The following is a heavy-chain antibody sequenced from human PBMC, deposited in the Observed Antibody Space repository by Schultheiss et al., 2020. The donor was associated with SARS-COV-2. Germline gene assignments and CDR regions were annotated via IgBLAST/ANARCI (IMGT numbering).Heavy chain of an antibody. J-gene: IGHJ4*02. CDR1: GYTFTSYG. CDR3: ARVAAALDY. Sequence: ASVKVSCKASGYTFTSYGISWVRQAPGQGLEWMGWISAYNGNTNYAQKFQGRVTMTRDTSISTAYMELSRLRSDDTAVYYCARVAAALDYWGQGTLVTVSS. V-gene: IGHV1-18*01. D-gene: IGHD6-13*01. CDR2: ISAYNGNT.